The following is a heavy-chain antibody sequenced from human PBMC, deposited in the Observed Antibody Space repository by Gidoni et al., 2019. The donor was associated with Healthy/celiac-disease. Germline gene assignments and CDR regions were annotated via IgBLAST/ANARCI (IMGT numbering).Heavy chain of an antibody. J-gene: IGHJ5*01. CDR3: ARSPVIGGKWFDS. CDR1: GGSISDYY. CDR2: IYYSVNT. D-gene: IGHD2-15*01. V-gene: IGHV4-59*01. Sequence: QVQLQESGPGLVKPSATLSLTCTVSGGSISDYYWRWIRQPPGKGLERIGYIYYSVNTDYKPSLTSRVSISFETSKKHFSLKLTSVTAADTAVFYCARSPVIGGKWFDSWGQGTLVTVSS.